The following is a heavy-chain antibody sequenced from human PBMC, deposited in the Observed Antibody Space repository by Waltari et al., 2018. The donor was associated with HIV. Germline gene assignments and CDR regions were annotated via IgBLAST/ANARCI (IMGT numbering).Heavy chain of an antibody. CDR3: AKPLSRSYDRAYMDV. CDR1: GFTFNNYA. CDR2: ISASGSTT. Sequence: EVQLVESGGGLVQPGGSLRLSCAASGFTFNNYAMSWVRQAPGKGLEWVSAISASGSTTYYADSVKGRFTISRDNSKNTLYLQMSSLRVDDTAVYYCAKPLSRSYDRAYMDVWGKGSAVTVSS. D-gene: IGHD3-22*01. V-gene: IGHV3-23*04. J-gene: IGHJ6*03.